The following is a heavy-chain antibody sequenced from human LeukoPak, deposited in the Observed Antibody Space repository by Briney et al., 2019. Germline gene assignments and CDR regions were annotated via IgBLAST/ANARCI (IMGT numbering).Heavy chain of an antibody. Sequence: GGSLRLSCADPEFTFSSYAMTWVRQAPGKGLEWVSGISDSGHSTYYADSVKGRFTISRDNSKDTLYLQMNSLRAEDTAIYYCAKGAAASPSWFLSYRVNWGQGTLVTVSS. CDR3: AKGAAASPSWFLSYRVN. CDR1: EFTFSSYA. D-gene: IGHD6-6*01. J-gene: IGHJ4*02. V-gene: IGHV3-23*01. CDR2: ISDSGHST.